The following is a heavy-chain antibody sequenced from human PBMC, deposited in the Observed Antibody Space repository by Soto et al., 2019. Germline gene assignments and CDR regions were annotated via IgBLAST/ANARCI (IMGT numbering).Heavy chain of an antibody. Sequence: GGSLRLSCAASGFTFSSYSMNWVRQAPGKGLEWVSSISSSSSYIYYADSVKGRFTISRDNAKNSPYLQMNSLRAEDTAVYYCERDPVPAAGIEYFDYWGQGTLVTVSS. CDR1: GFTFSSYS. CDR2: ISSSSSYI. D-gene: IGHD6-13*01. CDR3: ERDPVPAAGIEYFDY. J-gene: IGHJ4*02. V-gene: IGHV3-21*01.